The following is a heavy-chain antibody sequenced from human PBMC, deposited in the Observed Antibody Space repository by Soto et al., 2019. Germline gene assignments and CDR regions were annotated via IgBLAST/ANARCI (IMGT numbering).Heavy chain of an antibody. D-gene: IGHD3-16*01. J-gene: IGHJ5*02. CDR1: GGSISSSNW. V-gene: IGHV4-4*02. CDR2: IYHSGST. CDR3: ARGGRAAFNWFDP. Sequence: SETLSLTCAVSGGSISSSNWWSWVRQPPGKGLEWIGEIYHSGSTNYNPSLKSRVTISVDKSKNQFSLKLSSVTAADTAVYYCARGGRAAFNWFDPWGQGTLVTVSS.